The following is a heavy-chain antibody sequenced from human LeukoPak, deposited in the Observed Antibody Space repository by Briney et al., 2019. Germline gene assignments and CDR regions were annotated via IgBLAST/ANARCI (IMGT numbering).Heavy chain of an antibody. V-gene: IGHV3-30*03. CDR2: ISYDGSNK. D-gene: IGHD4-11*01. Sequence: PGRSLRLSCAASGFTFSSYGMHWVRQAPGKGLEWVAVISYDGSNKYYADSVKGRFTISRDNSKNTLYLQMNSLRAEDTAVYYCLSDYSPCLGLDYWGQGTLATVSS. CDR3: LSDYSPCLGLDY. CDR1: GFTFSSYG. J-gene: IGHJ4*02.